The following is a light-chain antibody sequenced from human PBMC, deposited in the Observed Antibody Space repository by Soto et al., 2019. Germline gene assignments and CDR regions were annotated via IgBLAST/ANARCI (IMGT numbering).Light chain of an antibody. CDR3: GTWDNSLSIYV. J-gene: IGLJ1*01. CDR2: EDN. CDR1: SSNIGNNY. Sequence: QSGLTQPPSVSAAPGHKVTISYTGTSSNIGNNYVSWYQHFPGTAPKLLIYEDNKRPSEIPDRFSGSKSGTSATLGITGLQTGDEADYYCGTWDNSLSIYVFATGTKVTVL. V-gene: IGLV1-51*02.